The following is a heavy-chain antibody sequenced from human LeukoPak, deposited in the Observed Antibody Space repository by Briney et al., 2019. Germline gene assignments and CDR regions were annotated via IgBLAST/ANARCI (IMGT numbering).Heavy chain of an antibody. CDR2: ILNKAQSYAT. CDR1: GFTFSDHY. J-gene: IGHJ4*02. D-gene: IGHD2-21*02. Sequence: GGSLRLSCAASGFTFSDHYMDWVRQAPGEGLEWVGRILNKAQSYATENAASVRGTFTTSTDDSKNSLYLQMNSLKIEDTAVYYCARRVFRGDCYYDYWGQGALVTVSS. CDR3: ARRVFRGDCYYDY. V-gene: IGHV3-72*01.